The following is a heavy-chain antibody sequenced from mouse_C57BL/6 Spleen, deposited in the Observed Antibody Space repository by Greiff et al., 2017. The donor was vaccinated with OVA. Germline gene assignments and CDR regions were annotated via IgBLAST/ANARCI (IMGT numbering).Heavy chain of an antibody. V-gene: IGHV5-16*01. CDR2: INYDGSST. D-gene: IGHD4-1*01. CDR1: GFTFSDYY. CDR3: ARVTGSYYFDD. Sequence: EVKLVESEGGLVQPGSSMKLSCTASGFTFSDYYMAWVRQVPEKGLEWVANINYDGSSTYYLDSLKSRFIISRDNAKNILYLQMSSLKSEDTATYYCARVTGSYYFDDWGQGTTLTVSS. J-gene: IGHJ2*01.